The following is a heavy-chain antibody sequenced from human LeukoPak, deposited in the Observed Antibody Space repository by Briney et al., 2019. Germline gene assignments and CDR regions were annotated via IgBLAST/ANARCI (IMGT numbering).Heavy chain of an antibody. V-gene: IGHV3-21*01. J-gene: IGHJ6*03. CDR3: ARDPYSGSYGDYYYYYMDV. CDR1: GFTFSSYS. Sequence: PGGSLRLSCAASGFTFSSYSMNWVRQAPGKGLEWVSSISCSSSYIYYADSVKGRFTISRDNAKNSLYLQMNSLRDEDTAVYYCARDPYSGSYGDYYYYYMDVWGKGTTVTISS. CDR2: ISCSSSYI. D-gene: IGHD1-26*01.